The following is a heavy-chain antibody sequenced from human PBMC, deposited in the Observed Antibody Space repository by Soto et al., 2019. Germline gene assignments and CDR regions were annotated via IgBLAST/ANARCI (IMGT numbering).Heavy chain of an antibody. D-gene: IGHD6-19*01. CDR1: GLTFSNYD. CDR3: VKEGSGWSSRGSFDF. CDR2: VSGTGASA. Sequence: GGSLRLSCAASGLTFSNYDMNWVRQAPGKGLEWVSVVSGTGASAYYVDSVKGRFTISRDNSKSTLYLQMNSLKAEDTAMYYCVKEGSGWSSRGSFDFWGRGTMVTVS. V-gene: IGHV3-23*02. J-gene: IGHJ3*01.